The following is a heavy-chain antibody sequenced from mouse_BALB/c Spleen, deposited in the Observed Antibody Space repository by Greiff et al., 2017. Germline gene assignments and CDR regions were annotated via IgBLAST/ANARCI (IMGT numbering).Heavy chain of an antibody. J-gene: IGHJ2*01. V-gene: IGHV5-6*01. CDR1: GFTFSSYG. Sequence: EVQLQESGGDLVKPGGFLKFSCAASGFTFSSYGMSWVRQTPDKRLEWVATISSGGSYTYYPDSVKGRCTISRDNAKNTLYLQMSSLKSEDTAMYYCARHHTGNHYFDYWGQGTTLTVSS. CDR2: ISSGGSYT. D-gene: IGHD4-1*01. CDR3: ARHHTGNHYFDY.